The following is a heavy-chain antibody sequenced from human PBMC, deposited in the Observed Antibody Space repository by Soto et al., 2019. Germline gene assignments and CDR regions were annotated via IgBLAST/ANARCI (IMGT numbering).Heavy chain of an antibody. CDR3: ASPIHYYDSSGSDY. Sequence: QVQLVQSGAEVKKPGSSMKVSCKASGGTFSSYAISWVRQAPGQGLEWMGGIIPIFGTANYAQKFQGRVTITADKSTSTAYMELSSLRSEDTAVYYCASPIHYYDSSGSDYWGQGTLVTVSS. CDR2: IIPIFGTA. J-gene: IGHJ4*02. D-gene: IGHD3-22*01. V-gene: IGHV1-69*06. CDR1: GGTFSSYA.